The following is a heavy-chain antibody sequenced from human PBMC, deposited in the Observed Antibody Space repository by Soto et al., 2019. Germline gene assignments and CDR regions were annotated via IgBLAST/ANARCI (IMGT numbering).Heavy chain of an antibody. CDR3: ARVALVGGGSLELYYYYGMDV. V-gene: IGHV3-7*01. J-gene: IGHJ6*02. CDR1: GFTFSSYW. CDR2: IKQDGSEK. D-gene: IGHD1-7*01. Sequence: HPGGSLRLSCAASGFTFSSYWMSWVRQAPGKGLEWVANIKQDGSEKYYVDSVKGRFTISRDNAKNSLYLQMNSLRAEDTAVYYCARVALVGGGSLELYYYYGMDVWGQGTTVTVSS.